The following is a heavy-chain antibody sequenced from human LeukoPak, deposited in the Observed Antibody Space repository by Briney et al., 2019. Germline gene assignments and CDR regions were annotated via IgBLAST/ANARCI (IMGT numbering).Heavy chain of an antibody. CDR2: IYYSGST. CDR1: GGPFSGYY. J-gene: IGHJ6*02. V-gene: IGHV4-31*11. D-gene: IGHD2-2*02. Sequence: SETLSLTCAVYGGPFSGYYWSWIRQHPGKGLEWIGYIYYSGSTYYNPSLKSRVTISVDTSKNQFSLKLSSVTAADTAVYYCARETVEVVPAAIRYYGMDVWGQGTTVTVSS. CDR3: ARETVEVVPAAIRYYGMDV.